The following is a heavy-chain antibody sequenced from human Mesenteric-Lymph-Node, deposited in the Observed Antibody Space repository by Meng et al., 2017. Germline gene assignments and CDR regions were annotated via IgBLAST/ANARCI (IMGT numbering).Heavy chain of an antibody. CDR3: ARDRGGGAFDI. J-gene: IGHJ3*02. CDR1: GFTVSSNY. Sequence: GGSLRLSCAASGFTVSSNYMSWVRQAPGKGLEWVSAISGSGGSTYYADSVKGRFTISRDNAKNSLYLQMNSLRAEDTAVYYCARDRGGGAFDIWGQGTMVTVSS. CDR2: ISGSGGST. V-gene: IGHV3-11*04. D-gene: IGHD3-16*01.